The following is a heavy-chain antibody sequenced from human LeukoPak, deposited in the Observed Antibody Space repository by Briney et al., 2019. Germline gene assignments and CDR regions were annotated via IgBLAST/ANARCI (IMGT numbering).Heavy chain of an antibody. Sequence: GGSLRLSCAASGFTFSSYGMHWVRQATGKGLEWVAFIRYDGSNKYYADSVKGRFTISRDNSKNTMYLQMNSLRAEDTAVYYCARDSSDSFDYWGQGTLVTVSS. V-gene: IGHV3-30*02. CDR2: IRYDGSNK. CDR1: GFTFSSYG. CDR3: ARDSSDSFDY. D-gene: IGHD3-22*01. J-gene: IGHJ4*02.